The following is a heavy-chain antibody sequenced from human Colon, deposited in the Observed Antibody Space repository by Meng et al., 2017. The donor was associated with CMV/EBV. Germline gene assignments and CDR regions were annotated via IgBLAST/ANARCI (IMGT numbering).Heavy chain of an antibody. Sequence: SETLSLTCTVSGYSISSGYYWGWIRQPPGKGLEWIGSIYHSGSTYYNPSLKSRVTISVDTSKNQFSLKLSSVTAADTAVYYCARDRIGGDVLLWFGELQYYYYGMDVWGQGTTDTVSS. D-gene: IGHD3-10*01. CDR3: ARDRIGGDVLLWFGELQYYYYGMDV. CDR1: GYSISSGYY. CDR2: IYHSGST. V-gene: IGHV4-38-2*02. J-gene: IGHJ6*02.